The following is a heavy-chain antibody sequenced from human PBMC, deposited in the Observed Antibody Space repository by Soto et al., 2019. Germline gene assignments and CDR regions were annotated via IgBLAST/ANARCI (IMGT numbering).Heavy chain of an antibody. CDR1: GGSISSGDYY. CDR3: ARGGVGATKGNFDY. Sequence: QVQLQESGPGLVKPSQPLSLTCTVSGGSISSGDYYWSWIRQPPGKGLEWIGYIYYSGSTYYNPSLKSRVTISVDTSKNQFSLKLISVTAADTAVYYCARGGVGATKGNFDYWGQGTLVTVSS. CDR2: IYYSGST. D-gene: IGHD1-26*01. J-gene: IGHJ4*02. V-gene: IGHV4-30-4*01.